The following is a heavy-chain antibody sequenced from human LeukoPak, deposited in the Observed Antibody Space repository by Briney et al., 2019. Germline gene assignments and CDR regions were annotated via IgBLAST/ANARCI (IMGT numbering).Heavy chain of an antibody. CDR1: GFSFSTYW. D-gene: IGHD6-13*01. CDR2: IKQDGSEK. Sequence: GGSLRLSCAASGFSFSTYWMSWVRQAPGKGPEWVANIKQDGSEKYYVDSAKGRFTISRDNAKNSLYLQMNSLRAGDTAVYYCATDLGSSRPNFWGQGILVTVSS. J-gene: IGHJ4*02. V-gene: IGHV3-7*01. CDR3: ATDLGSSRPNF.